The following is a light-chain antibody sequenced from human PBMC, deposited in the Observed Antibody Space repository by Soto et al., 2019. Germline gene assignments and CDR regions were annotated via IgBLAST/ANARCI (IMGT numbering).Light chain of an antibody. J-gene: IGKJ1*01. Sequence: EIVMTQSPATLSVSPCERSTLSCRASQSVSSNLAWYQQKPGQAPRLLIYGASTRATGIPARISGSGSGTDFTLTISSLQPGDFATYYCHQSYSTPQTFGQGTKVDIK. V-gene: IGKV3-15*01. CDR2: GAS. CDR1: QSVSSN. CDR3: HQSYSTPQT.